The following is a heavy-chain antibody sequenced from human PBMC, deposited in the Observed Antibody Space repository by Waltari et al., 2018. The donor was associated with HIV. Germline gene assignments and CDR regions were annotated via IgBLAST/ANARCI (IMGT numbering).Heavy chain of an antibody. CDR2: ISSSSSNI. D-gene: IGHD5-18*01. CDR1: GFTFSSYS. Sequence: EVQLVESGGGLVQPGGSLRLSCAASGFTFSSYSMNWVRQAPGKGLRWVSCISSSSSNIYYGESVKGRFTISRDNAKNSLYLQMNSLRTEETAVYYCAGPLNIKGGYSYRYWGQGTLGTVSS. CDR3: AGPLNIKGGYSYRY. V-gene: IGHV3-48*04. J-gene: IGHJ4*02.